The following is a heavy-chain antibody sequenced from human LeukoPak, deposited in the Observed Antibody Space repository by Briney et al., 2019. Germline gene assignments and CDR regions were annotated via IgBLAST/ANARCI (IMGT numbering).Heavy chain of an antibody. Sequence: PSEALSLTCAVSGVSISNSRYYWGWIRQTPGKGLEWIGTMHYSGSTYYNPYLKSRVTISVDTSKNQFSLKLSSVTAADTAVFYCARRASDWSFDYWGQGTLVSVSS. D-gene: IGHD6-19*01. V-gene: IGHV4-39*01. CDR2: MHYSGST. CDR1: GVSISNSRYY. J-gene: IGHJ4*02. CDR3: ARRASDWSFDY.